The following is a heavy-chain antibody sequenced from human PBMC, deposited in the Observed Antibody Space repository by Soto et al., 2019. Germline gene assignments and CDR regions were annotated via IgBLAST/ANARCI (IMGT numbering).Heavy chain of an antibody. CDR3: ARDKTPGYSSSLLFDY. D-gene: IGHD6-13*01. Sequence: GGSLRLSCAASGFTFSSYGMHWVRQAPGDGLEWVAVIWYNGNNEYYADSVKGRFTVSRDNSKNTLYLQMNSLRAEDTAVYYCARDKTPGYSSSLLFDYWGQGSLVTVSS. V-gene: IGHV3-33*01. CDR2: IWYNGNNE. CDR1: GFTFSSYG. J-gene: IGHJ4*02.